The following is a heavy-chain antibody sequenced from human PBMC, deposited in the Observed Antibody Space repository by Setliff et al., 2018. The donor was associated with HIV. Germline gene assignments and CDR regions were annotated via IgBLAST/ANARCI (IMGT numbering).Heavy chain of an antibody. CDR1: GGSFSGYY. Sequence: PSETLSLTCAVYGGSFSGYYWSWIRQPPGKGPEWIGEINHSGSTNYNPSLKSRVTIAVDTSKNQFSLKLSFVTAADTAVYHCAMVIGWNDAGDYWGRGTLVTVSS. CDR2: INHSGST. D-gene: IGHD1-1*01. V-gene: IGHV4-34*01. J-gene: IGHJ4*02. CDR3: AMVIGWNDAGDY.